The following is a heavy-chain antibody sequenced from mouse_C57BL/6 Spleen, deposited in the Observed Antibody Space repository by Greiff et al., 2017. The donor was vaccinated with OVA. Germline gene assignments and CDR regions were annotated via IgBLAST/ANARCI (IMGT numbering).Heavy chain of an antibody. CDR1: GYTFTSYW. CDR3: AREATVVATKVY. CDR2: IHPNSGST. J-gene: IGHJ2*01. V-gene: IGHV1-64*01. D-gene: IGHD1-1*01. Sequence: QVQLQQPGAELVKPGASVKLSCKASGYTFTSYWMHWVKQRPGQGLEWIGMIHPNSGSTNYNEKFKSKATLTVAKSSSTAYMQLSSLTSEDSAVYYCAREATVVATKVYWGQGTTLTVSS.